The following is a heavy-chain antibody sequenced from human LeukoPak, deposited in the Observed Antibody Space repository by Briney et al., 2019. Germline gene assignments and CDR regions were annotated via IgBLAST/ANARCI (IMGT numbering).Heavy chain of an antibody. Sequence: GGSLRLSCAASGFTFSSHLMHWVRQAPGKGLVWVSRISSDGTYTNYADSVRGRFTISRDNAKNSLYLQMNSLGAEDTALYYCARDRELRYCSSTSCYNYFGMDVWGQGTTVTVSS. CDR2: ISSDGTYT. CDR3: ARDRELRYCSSTSCYNYFGMDV. J-gene: IGHJ6*02. CDR1: GFTFSSHL. V-gene: IGHV3-74*01. D-gene: IGHD2-2*02.